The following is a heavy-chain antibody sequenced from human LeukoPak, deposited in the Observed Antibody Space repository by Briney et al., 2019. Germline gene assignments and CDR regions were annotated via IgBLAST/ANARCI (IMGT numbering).Heavy chain of an antibody. Sequence: SETLSLTCTVSGGSISSYYWSWIRQPPGKGLEWIGYIYYSGSTNYNPSLKSRVTISVDTSKNQFSLKLSSVTAADTAVYYCARMIAAEGGDWFDPWGQGTLVTVSS. J-gene: IGHJ5*02. CDR2: IYYSGST. D-gene: IGHD6-13*01. CDR3: ARMIAAEGGDWFDP. CDR1: GGSISSYY. V-gene: IGHV4-59*08.